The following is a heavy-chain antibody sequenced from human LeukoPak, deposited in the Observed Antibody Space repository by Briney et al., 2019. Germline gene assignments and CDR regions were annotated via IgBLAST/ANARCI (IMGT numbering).Heavy chain of an antibody. D-gene: IGHD2-15*01. CDR1: GFTFSSYA. Sequence: PGGSLRLSCAASGFTFSSYAMHWVRQAPGKGLEWVAVISYDGSNKYYADSVKGRFTISRDNSKNTLYLQMNSLRAEDTAVYYCARDRVVVVAATGYMDVWGKGTTVTVSS. J-gene: IGHJ6*03. V-gene: IGHV3-30*04. CDR3: ARDRVVVVAATGYMDV. CDR2: ISYDGSNK.